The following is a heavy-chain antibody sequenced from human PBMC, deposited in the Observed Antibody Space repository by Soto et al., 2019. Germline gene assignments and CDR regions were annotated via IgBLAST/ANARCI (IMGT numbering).Heavy chain of an antibody. CDR1: GFTFSSYN. D-gene: IGHD6-6*01. J-gene: IGHJ4*02. CDR2: ISSGSTYI. CDR3: AKEYSSSSWDVDY. V-gene: IGHV3-21*01. Sequence: GGSLRLSCAASGFTFSSYNMNWVRQAPGKGLEWVSSISSGSTYIYYADSVKGRFTISRDNAKNSLYLQMSSLRAEDTAVYYCAKEYSSSSWDVDYWGQGTLVTVSS.